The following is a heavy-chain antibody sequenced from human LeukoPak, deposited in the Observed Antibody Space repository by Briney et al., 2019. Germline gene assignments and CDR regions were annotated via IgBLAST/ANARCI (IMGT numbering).Heavy chain of an antibody. CDR2: INPSGGST. J-gene: IGHJ4*02. Sequence: ASVKVSCKASGYTFTSYYMHWVRQAPGQGLEWMGIINPSGGSTSYAQKFQGRVTMTRDTSTSTVYMELSSLRSDDTAVYYCARVFQWYYDFWSGPIGYFDYWGQGTLVTVSS. CDR1: GYTFTSYY. CDR3: ARVFQWYYDFWSGPIGYFDY. D-gene: IGHD3-3*01. V-gene: IGHV1-46*01.